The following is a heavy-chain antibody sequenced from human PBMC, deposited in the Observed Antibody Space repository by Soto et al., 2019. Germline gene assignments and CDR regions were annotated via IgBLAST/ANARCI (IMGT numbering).Heavy chain of an antibody. D-gene: IGHD3-22*01. CDR1: GYTFSHYI. Sequence: GASVKVSCKASGYTFSHYIMHWVLQAPGQRLEWMGWISADSGDTKYSQNFQGRITITRDTSASTVYMELSSLRSEDTAVYYCARYFDRGDYYFDYWGQGTLVTVSS. CDR2: ISADSGDT. J-gene: IGHJ4*02. CDR3: ARYFDRGDYYFDY. V-gene: IGHV1-3*01.